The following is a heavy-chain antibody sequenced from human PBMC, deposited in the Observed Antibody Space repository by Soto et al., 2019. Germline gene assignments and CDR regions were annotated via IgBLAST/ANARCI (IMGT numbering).Heavy chain of an antibody. CDR3: AAAIMGPELSLSFDY. Sequence: ASVKVSCKASGFTFTSSAVQWVRQARGQRLEWIGWIVVGSGNTNYAQKFQERVTITRDMSTSTAYMELSSLRSEDAAVYYCAAAIMGPELSLSFDYWGQGTLVTVSS. J-gene: IGHJ4*02. CDR1: GFTFTSSA. D-gene: IGHD3-16*02. V-gene: IGHV1-58*01. CDR2: IVVGSGNT.